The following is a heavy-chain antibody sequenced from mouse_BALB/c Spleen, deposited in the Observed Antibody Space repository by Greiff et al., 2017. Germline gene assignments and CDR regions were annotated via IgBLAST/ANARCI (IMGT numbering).Heavy chain of an antibody. D-gene: IGHD2-2*01. V-gene: IGHV7-3*02. CDR3: ARDGYDLYAMDY. CDR1: GFTFTDYY. J-gene: IGHJ4*01. CDR2: IRNKANGYTT. Sequence: EVQVVESGGGLVQPGGSLRLSCATSGFTFTDYYMSWVRQPPGKALEWLGFIRNKANGYTTEYSASVKGRFTISRDNSQSILYLQMNTLRAEDSATYYCARDGYDLYAMDYWGQGTSVTVSS.